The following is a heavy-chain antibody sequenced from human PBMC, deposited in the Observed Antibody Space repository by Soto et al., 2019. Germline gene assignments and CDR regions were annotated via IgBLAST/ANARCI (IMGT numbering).Heavy chain of an antibody. CDR2: ISVSGTST. CDR3: AKGDTAMALYYYFDY. Sequence: GGSLRLSCAASGFTFSNYVMSWVRQAPGKGLEWVSSISVSGTSTFYADSVKGRFTISRDNSKNTLFLQMTSLRAEDTAEYYCAKGDTAMALYYYFDYWGQGTLVTVSS. CDR1: GFTFSNYV. D-gene: IGHD5-18*01. V-gene: IGHV3-23*01. J-gene: IGHJ4*02.